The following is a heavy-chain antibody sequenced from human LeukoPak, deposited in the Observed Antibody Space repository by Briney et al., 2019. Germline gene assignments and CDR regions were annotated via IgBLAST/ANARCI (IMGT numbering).Heavy chain of an antibody. CDR2: ISWNSGSI. CDR1: GFTISGNA. CDR3: AKDGRYSSGWYPGLDYYYYGMDV. Sequence: GGSLRLSCAASGFTISGNAMSWVRQAPGKGLEWVSGISWNSGSIGYADSVKGRFTISRDNAKNSLYLQMNSLRAEDTALYYCAKDGRYSSGWYPGLDYYYYGMDVWGQGTTVTVSS. J-gene: IGHJ6*02. V-gene: IGHV3-9*01. D-gene: IGHD6-19*01.